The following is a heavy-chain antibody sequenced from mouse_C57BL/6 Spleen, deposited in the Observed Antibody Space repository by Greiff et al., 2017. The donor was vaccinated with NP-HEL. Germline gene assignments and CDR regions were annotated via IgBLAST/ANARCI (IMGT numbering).Heavy chain of an antibody. V-gene: IGHV1-50*01. Sequence: QVQLQQSGAELVKPGASVKLSCKASGYTFTSYWMQWVKQRPGQGLEWIGEIDPSDSYTNYNQKFKGKATLTVDTSSSTAYMQLSSLTSEDSAVYYCARRGRLGPLAYWGQGTLVTVSA. J-gene: IGHJ3*01. CDR3: ARRGRLGPLAY. CDR1: GYTFTSYW. CDR2: IDPSDSYT. D-gene: IGHD4-1*01.